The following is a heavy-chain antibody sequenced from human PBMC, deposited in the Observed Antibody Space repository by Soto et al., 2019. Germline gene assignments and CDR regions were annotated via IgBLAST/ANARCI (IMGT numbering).Heavy chain of an antibody. D-gene: IGHD3-22*01. Sequence: SGKVSCKVSGGSFSSYAITWVRQAPGQGLEWMGGIIPMFDTTNYAQKFQGRVTITADKSTSTANMELSSLRSEDTAVYYCARALGDSSGRKGFDYWGQGTLVTVSS. CDR3: ARALGDSSGRKGFDY. J-gene: IGHJ4*02. V-gene: IGHV1-69*06. CDR1: GGSFSSYA. CDR2: IIPMFDTT.